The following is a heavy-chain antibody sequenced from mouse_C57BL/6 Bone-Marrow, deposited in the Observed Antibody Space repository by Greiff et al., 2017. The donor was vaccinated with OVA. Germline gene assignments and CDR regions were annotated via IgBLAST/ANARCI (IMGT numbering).Heavy chain of an antibody. J-gene: IGHJ3*01. D-gene: IGHD2-2*01. V-gene: IGHV5-17*01. Sequence: EVQLVESGGGLVKPGGSLKLSCAASGFTFSDYGMHWVRQAPEKGLEWVAYISSGSSTIYYADTVKGRFTISRDNAKNTLFLHMTSLRSEDTAMYYFARDGYDWFAYWGQGTLVTVSA. CDR1: GFTFSDYG. CDR3: ARDGYDWFAY. CDR2: ISSGSSTI.